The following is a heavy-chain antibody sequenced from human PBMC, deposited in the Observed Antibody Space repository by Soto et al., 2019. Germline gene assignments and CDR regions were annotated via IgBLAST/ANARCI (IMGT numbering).Heavy chain of an antibody. CDR2: ISYDGSTK. CDR1: GFTFSSYS. Sequence: GSLRLSCAASGFTFSSYSMHWVRQAPGKGLEWVAIISYDGSTKYYADSVKGRFTISRDNSKNTLYLQMNSLRAEDTAVYYCAKDKGDYPRFRFDPWGQGTLVTVSS. CDR3: AKDKGDYPRFRFDP. J-gene: IGHJ5*02. D-gene: IGHD4-17*01. V-gene: IGHV3-30*18.